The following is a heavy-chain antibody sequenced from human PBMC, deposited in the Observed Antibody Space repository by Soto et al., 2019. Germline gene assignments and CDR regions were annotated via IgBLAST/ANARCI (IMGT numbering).Heavy chain of an antibody. Sequence: SETLSLTCTVSGCSISSYYWGWIRQPPGKGLEWIGYIYYSGSTNYNPSLKSRVTISVDTSKNQFSLKLSSVTAADTAVYYCARAPIGVAGTCMDVWGQGITVTVSS. D-gene: IGHD6-19*01. CDR2: IYYSGST. CDR3: ARAPIGVAGTCMDV. J-gene: IGHJ6*02. CDR1: GCSISSYY. V-gene: IGHV4-59*01.